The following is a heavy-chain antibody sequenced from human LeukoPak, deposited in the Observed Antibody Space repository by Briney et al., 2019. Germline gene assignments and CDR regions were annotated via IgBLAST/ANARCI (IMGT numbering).Heavy chain of an antibody. V-gene: IGHV4-59*08. J-gene: IGHJ5*02. Sequence: SETLSLTCTVSGGSISSYYWSWIRQPPGKGLEWIGYIYYSGSTNYNPSLKSRVTISIDTSKNQFPLKLSSVTAADTAVYYCARHSTTVVTENWFDPWGQGTLVTVSS. CDR1: GGSISSYY. D-gene: IGHD4-23*01. CDR3: ARHSTTVVTENWFDP. CDR2: IYYSGST.